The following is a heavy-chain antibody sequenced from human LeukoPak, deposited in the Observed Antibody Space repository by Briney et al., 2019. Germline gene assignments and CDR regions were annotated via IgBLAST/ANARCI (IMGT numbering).Heavy chain of an antibody. Sequence: GGSLRLSCAASGFXFSNYWMHWVRQAPGKGPVWVSRIKSDGSSTRFADSVQGRFTISRDNGKNTVYLQMNSLRAEDTAVYYCARGGDTSNWYPGYFDYWGQGALVTVSS. CDR1: GFXFSNYW. V-gene: IGHV3-74*01. D-gene: IGHD6-13*01. CDR3: ARGGDTSNWYPGYFDY. CDR2: IKSDGSST. J-gene: IGHJ4*02.